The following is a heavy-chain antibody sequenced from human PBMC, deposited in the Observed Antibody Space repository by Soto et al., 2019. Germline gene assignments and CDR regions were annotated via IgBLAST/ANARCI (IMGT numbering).Heavy chain of an antibody. Sequence: SETLSLTCTVSGGSISSYYWSWIRQPPGKGLEWIGYIYYSGSTNYNPSLKSRVTISVDTSKNQFSLKLGSVTAADTAVYYCARGDSWEQWLPHFDYWGQGTLVTVSS. D-gene: IGHD6-19*01. V-gene: IGHV4-59*01. CDR3: ARGDSWEQWLPHFDY. CDR1: GGSISSYY. CDR2: IYYSGST. J-gene: IGHJ4*02.